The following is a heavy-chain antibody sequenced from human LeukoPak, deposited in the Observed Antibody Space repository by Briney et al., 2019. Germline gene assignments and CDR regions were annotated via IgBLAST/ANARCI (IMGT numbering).Heavy chain of an antibody. Sequence: PGGSLRLSCAASGFTFSRYSMNWVRQAPGKGLEWDSSISSSSSYIYYADSVKGRFTISRDNAKNSLYLQMNSLRAEDTAVHYCARGAYDSSGYPYILFDYWGQGTLVTVSS. V-gene: IGHV3-21*01. CDR3: ARGAYDSSGYPYILFDY. CDR1: GFTFSRYS. D-gene: IGHD3-22*01. J-gene: IGHJ4*02. CDR2: ISSSSSYI.